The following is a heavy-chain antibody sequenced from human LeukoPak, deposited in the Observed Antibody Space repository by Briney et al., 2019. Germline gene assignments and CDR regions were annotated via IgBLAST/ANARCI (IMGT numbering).Heavy chain of an antibody. CDR3: AKGLGAEGSYYYYGMHV. Sequence: PGGSPRLSCAASGFTFSSYAMSWVRQAPGKGLEWVSAISGSGDSTHYADSVKGRFTISRDNSKNTLYVQMNSLRAEDTAVYYCAKGLGAEGSYYYYGMHVWGQGTTVTVSS. V-gene: IGHV3-23*01. D-gene: IGHD3-10*01. J-gene: IGHJ6*02. CDR2: ISGSGDST. CDR1: GFTFSSYA.